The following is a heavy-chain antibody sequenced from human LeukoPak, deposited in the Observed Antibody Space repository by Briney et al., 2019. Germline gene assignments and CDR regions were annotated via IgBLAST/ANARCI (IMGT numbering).Heavy chain of an antibody. J-gene: IGHJ4*02. CDR2: ICYSGIT. CDR1: GGPIRCGSYF. V-gene: IGHV4-61*01. Sequence: SETLSLTCTVSGGPIRCGSYFWSWIRQPPGKGVEWNGYICYSGITNYIPSLKSRVTISVDTSKNQFSLKLSSVTAADTAVYYCALGYSSSWRTPAAIDYWGQGTLVTVSS. CDR3: ALGYSSSWRTPAAIDY. D-gene: IGHD6-13*01.